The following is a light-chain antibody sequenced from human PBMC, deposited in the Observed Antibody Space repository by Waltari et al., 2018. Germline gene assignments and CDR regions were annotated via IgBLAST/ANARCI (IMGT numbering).Light chain of an antibody. V-gene: IGLV2-14*03. J-gene: IGLJ2*01. CDR1: NSDVGNYKF. Sequence: QSALTQPPSVSGSPGQPITMPCTATNSDVGNYKFAHWYHQHPGKVPKLIIYDATDRPSGVSSRFSGSKSGNTASLTISGLQAEDEGDYYCNSYTTSGTVVFGGGTKLTVL. CDR3: NSYTTSGTVV. CDR2: DAT.